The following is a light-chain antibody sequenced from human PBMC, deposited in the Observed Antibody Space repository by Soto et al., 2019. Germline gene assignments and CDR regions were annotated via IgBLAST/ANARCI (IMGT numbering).Light chain of an antibody. CDR1: QSVSSY. J-gene: IGKJ5*01. Sequence: ENVLTQSPATLSLSPGERATLSCRASQSVSSYLAWYQQKPGQAPRLLIYDASNRATGIPDRFSGSGSGTDFTLTIGRLEPEDFAVYYCQQYGSSPTFGEGTRLEIK. CDR2: DAS. V-gene: IGKV3-20*01. CDR3: QQYGSSPT.